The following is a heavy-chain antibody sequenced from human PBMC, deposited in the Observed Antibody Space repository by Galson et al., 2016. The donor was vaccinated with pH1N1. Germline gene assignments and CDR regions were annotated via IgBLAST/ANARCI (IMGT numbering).Heavy chain of an antibody. CDR2: IFYSGST. D-gene: IGHD6-19*01. CDR3: TRGVSVAGTPRLDY. J-gene: IGHJ4*02. Sequence: SWIRQHPGKGLEWIGYIFYSGSTYYNPSLKSRVTISVDTSKNQFSLKLSSVTAADTAVYYCTRGVSVAGTPRLDYWGQGTLVTVSS. V-gene: IGHV4-31*02.